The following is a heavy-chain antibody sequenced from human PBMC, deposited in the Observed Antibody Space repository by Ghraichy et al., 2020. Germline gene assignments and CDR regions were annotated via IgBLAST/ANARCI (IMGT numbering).Heavy chain of an antibody. CDR3: AREAVNTLWFDP. CDR2: IYHSGST. V-gene: IGHV4-59*01. CDR1: GGSISSYY. J-gene: IGHJ5*02. Sequence: SQTLSLTCTVSGGSISSYYWSWIRQPPGKGLEYIGYIYHSGSTNYNPSLKNRVTISIDTSKNQFSLKLTSVTAADTAVYYCAREAVNTLWFDPWGQGTLVTVSS.